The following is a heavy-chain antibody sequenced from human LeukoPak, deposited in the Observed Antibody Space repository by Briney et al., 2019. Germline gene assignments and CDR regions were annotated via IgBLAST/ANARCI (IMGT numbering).Heavy chain of an antibody. Sequence: GASVKVSCKASGGTFSSYAISWVRQAPGQGLEWMGGIIPIFGTANYAQKFQGRVTITADESTSTAYMELSSLRSEDTAVYYCFTTVVTRDDAFDIWGQGTMVTVSS. CDR2: IIPIFGTA. V-gene: IGHV1-69*13. J-gene: IGHJ3*02. CDR3: FTTVVTRDDAFDI. D-gene: IGHD4-23*01. CDR1: GGTFSSYA.